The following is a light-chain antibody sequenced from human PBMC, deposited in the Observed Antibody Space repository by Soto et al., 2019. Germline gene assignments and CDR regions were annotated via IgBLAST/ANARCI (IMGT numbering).Light chain of an antibody. J-gene: IGKJ1*01. CDR3: QQYSDWPPT. CDR1: RTVSNR. Sequence: EILMTQSPDTLSVSPGERVTPSCRASRTVSNRLAWYQHKPGQAPRLLISGASTGATGIPPRFRGSGSGTEFTLTVDTLQSEDFAVYYCQQYSDWPPTFGQGTKVDI. V-gene: IGKV3-15*01. CDR2: GAS.